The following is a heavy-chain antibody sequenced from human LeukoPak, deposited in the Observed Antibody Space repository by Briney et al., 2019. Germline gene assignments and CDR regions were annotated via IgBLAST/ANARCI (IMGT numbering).Heavy chain of an antibody. CDR1: GFTFSSYG. V-gene: IGHV3-30*19. CDR2: ISYDGSNK. Sequence: GGSLRLSCAASGFTFSSYGMHWVRQAPGKGLEWVAVISYDGSNKYYADSVKGRFTISRDNSKNTLYLQMNSLRAEDTAVYYCARGAPHDAFDIWGQGTMVTVSS. J-gene: IGHJ3*02. CDR3: ARGAPHDAFDI.